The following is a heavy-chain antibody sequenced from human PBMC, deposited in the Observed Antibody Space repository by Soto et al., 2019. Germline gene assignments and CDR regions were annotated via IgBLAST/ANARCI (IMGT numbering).Heavy chain of an antibody. D-gene: IGHD3-16*01. V-gene: IGHV4-59*11. Sequence: SETLSLTCIVSGGSINSHYWSWFRQPPGKGLESIGYIHYTGSPYYNPSLNSRVTISVDRSKNQVSLKLSSVTAADTAVYYCARGSGGVTPEWFDPWGQEPWSPSPQ. CDR1: GGSINSHY. CDR3: ARGSGGVTPEWFDP. CDR2: IHYTGSP. J-gene: IGHJ5*02.